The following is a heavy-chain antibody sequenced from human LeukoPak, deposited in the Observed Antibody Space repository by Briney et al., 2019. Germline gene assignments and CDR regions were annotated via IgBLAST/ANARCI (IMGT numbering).Heavy chain of an antibody. Sequence: ASVKVSCKASGYIFASYGISWVRQAPGQGLQWMGWISGYNGNTNYAQKFQGRVTVTTETSTSTVYMGLRSLRSDDTAVYYCARQAACSSIRCPIDYWGQGTLVTVSS. CDR1: GYIFASYG. J-gene: IGHJ4*02. CDR3: ARQAACSSIRCPIDY. D-gene: IGHD2-2*01. CDR2: ISGYNGNT. V-gene: IGHV1-18*01.